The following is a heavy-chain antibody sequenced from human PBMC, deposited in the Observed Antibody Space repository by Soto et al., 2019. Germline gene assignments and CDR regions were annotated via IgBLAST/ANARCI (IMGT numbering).Heavy chain of an antibody. CDR3: ARGKHSAMDV. V-gene: IGHV6-1*01. CDR1: GDRVSSNSVA. Sequence: SQTLSLTCAISGDRVSSNSVAWNWIRQSPSRGLEWLGRTYYRSKWYNDSAASVKSRITINPDTSKNQFSLQLNSVTPEDTAVYYCARGKHSAMDVWDQGTTVTVSS. J-gene: IGHJ6*02. D-gene: IGHD1-26*01. CDR2: TYYRSKWYN.